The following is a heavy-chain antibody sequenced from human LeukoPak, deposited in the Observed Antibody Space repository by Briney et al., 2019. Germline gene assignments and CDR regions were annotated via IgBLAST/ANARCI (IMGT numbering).Heavy chain of an antibody. CDR2: ITTSSSYI. D-gene: IGHD3-10*01. V-gene: IGHV3-21*01. Sequence: ESLRLSCAASGFTFSSYSMHWVRPAPGQGLEWVSSITTSSSYISYADSVKVRFTISRANATTSLYLQLNSLRAYYTAVYYFSRAPMVRGVMEYWGQGTLVTVSS. J-gene: IGHJ4*02. CDR3: SRAPMVRGVMEY. CDR1: GFTFSSYS.